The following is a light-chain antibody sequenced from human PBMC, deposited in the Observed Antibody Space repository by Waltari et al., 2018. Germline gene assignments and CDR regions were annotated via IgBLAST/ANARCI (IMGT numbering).Light chain of an antibody. V-gene: IGLV1-51*02. CDR3: GTWDSSLSGAV. Sequence: QSVLTQPPSVSAAPGQRVTISCSGGSSNIGNNYVSCYRQFPGTAPKLLIYENNERPSGLSGRFSGSQSGTSATLDITGLQAGDEADYYCGTWDSSLSGAVFGGGTHLTVL. J-gene: IGLJ7*01. CDR1: SSNIGNNY. CDR2: ENN.